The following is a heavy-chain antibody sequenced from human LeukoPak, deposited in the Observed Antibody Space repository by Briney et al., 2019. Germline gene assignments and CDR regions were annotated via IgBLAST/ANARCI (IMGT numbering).Heavy chain of an antibody. CDR1: GGSISGYY. Sequence: SETLSLTCTVSGGSISGYYWSWIRQPPGKGLEWIGYIYYSGSTNYNLSLKSRVTISVDTSKNQFSLKLSSVTAADTAVYYCARGCSAGTPHNWFDPWGQGTLVTVSS. CDR2: IYYSGST. J-gene: IGHJ5*02. CDR3: ARGCSAGTPHNWFDP. V-gene: IGHV4-59*01. D-gene: IGHD6-13*01.